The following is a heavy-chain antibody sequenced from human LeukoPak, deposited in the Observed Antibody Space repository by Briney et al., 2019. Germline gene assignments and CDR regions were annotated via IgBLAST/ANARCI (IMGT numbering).Heavy chain of an antibody. CDR3: ARDPRDYGDYYRTKARPWYFDL. CDR1: GYTFTSYG. J-gene: IGHJ2*01. V-gene: IGHV1-18*01. CDR2: ISAYNGNT. D-gene: IGHD4-17*01. Sequence: ASVKVSCKASGYTFTSYGISWVRQAPGQGLEWMGWISAYNGNTNYAQKLQGRVTMTTDTSTSTAYMELRSLRSDDTAVYYCARDPRDYGDYYRTKARPWYFDLWGRGTLVTVSS.